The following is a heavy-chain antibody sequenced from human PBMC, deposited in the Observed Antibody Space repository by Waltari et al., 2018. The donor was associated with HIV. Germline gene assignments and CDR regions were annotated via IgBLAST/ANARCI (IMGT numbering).Heavy chain of an antibody. Sequence: QVQLVQSGAAVKKPGASLKVSCKALAYSSPRYGTTVLRQAPGQGLEWMGWISVYNDNTKYAQKIQDRRNMTTDSPTSTAYMELRSLRSDDTAVYYCARAPMTTVTSRGFDIWGQGTMVIVSS. CDR1: AYSSPRYG. CDR3: ARAPMTTVTSRGFDI. CDR2: ISVYNDNT. V-gene: IGHV1-18*04. J-gene: IGHJ3*02. D-gene: IGHD4-17*01.